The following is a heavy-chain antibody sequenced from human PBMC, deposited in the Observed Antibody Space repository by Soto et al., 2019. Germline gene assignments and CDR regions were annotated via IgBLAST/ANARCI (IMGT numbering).Heavy chain of an antibody. Sequence: PGGSLRLSCAASGFSFNTFEMSWVRQAPGRGLEWVSFISGGGGTMFYADSVKGRVTISRDNAKNSLYLQMDSLRAEDTAVYYWAREKGGSSSIDSWGQGTLVTVS. CDR3: AREKGGSSSIDS. V-gene: IGHV3-48*03. J-gene: IGHJ4*02. CDR2: ISGGGGTM. CDR1: GFSFNTFE. D-gene: IGHD1-26*01.